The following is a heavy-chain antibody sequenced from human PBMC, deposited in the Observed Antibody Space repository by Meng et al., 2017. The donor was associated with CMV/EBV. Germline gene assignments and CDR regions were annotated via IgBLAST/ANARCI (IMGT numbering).Heavy chain of an antibody. CDR2: INQSGST. CDR3: ARGLMVRGSRVNWFDP. D-gene: IGHD3-10*01. J-gene: IGHJ5*02. V-gene: IGHV4-34*01. CDR1: GGSFSGYY. Sequence: QVQLQQWGAGLLKPSETLSLTCAVYGGSFSGYYWSWIRQPPGKGLEWIGEINQSGSTNYNPSLKNRVTISVDTSKNQFSLKLSSVTAADTAVYYCARGLMVRGSRVNWFDPWGQGTLVTVSS.